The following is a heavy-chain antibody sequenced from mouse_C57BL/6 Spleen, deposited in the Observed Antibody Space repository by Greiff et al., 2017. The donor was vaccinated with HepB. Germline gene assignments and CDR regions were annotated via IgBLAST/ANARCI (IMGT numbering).Heavy chain of an antibody. CDR3: TRTPDYAYAMDY. Sequence: EVQLQQSGTVLARPGASVKMSCKTSGYTFTSYWMHWVKQRPGQGLEWIGAIYPGNSDTSYNQKFKGKAKLTAVTSASTAYMELSSLTNEDSAVYYCTRTPDYAYAMDYWGQVTSVTVSS. J-gene: IGHJ4*01. CDR2: IYPGNSDT. V-gene: IGHV1-5*01. D-gene: IGHD2-4*01. CDR1: GYTFTSYW.